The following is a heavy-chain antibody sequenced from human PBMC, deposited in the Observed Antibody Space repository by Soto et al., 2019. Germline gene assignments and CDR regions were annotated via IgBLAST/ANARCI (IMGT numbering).Heavy chain of an antibody. V-gene: IGHV3-9*01. CDR1: GFIFDNHA. J-gene: IGHJ2*01. CDR2: VTWNSVAT. CDR3: VKEGGMKYFDF. D-gene: IGHD3-16*01. Sequence: EVQLVESGGGLVQPGRSLRLSCTASGFIFDNHAMHWVRQAPGKGLEWVAGVTWNSVATGYADSVKGRFTISRDNAKNSLYLQMNSLSAEDTAVYFCVKEGGMKYFDFWGRSTVVTVSS.